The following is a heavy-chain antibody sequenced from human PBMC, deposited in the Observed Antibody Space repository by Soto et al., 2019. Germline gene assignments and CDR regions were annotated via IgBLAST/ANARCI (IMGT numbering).Heavy chain of an antibody. CDR3: ARDMYSSDYFVKWFEP. D-gene: IGHD6-19*01. Sequence: QVRVVESGGGVVQPGRSLRLSCTASGFRFSSYAMYWFRQPPGKGLEWVAVISKDGMNKNYADSVKGRVTVSRDNANYSLDLQLNSLRGEDTAMYYCARDMYSSDYFVKWFEPWGQGTLVTVSS. V-gene: IGHV3-30*04. CDR1: GFRFSSYA. CDR2: ISKDGMNK. J-gene: IGHJ5*02.